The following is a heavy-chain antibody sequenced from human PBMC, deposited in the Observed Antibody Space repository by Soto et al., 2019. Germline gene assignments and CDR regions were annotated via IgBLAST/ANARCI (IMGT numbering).Heavy chain of an antibody. J-gene: IGHJ4*02. CDR3: ARDLFAH. CDR1: GFTFSNYW. V-gene: IGHV3-7*01. Sequence: EVQLVESGGGLVQPGGSLRLSCAASGFTFSNYWMNWVRQAPGKGLEWVANINEDGSEKYYVDSAKGRFTISRDNAKNSLYLQMSSLRAEDAAVYCWARDLFAHWGQGPPVTVSS. CDR2: INEDGSEK.